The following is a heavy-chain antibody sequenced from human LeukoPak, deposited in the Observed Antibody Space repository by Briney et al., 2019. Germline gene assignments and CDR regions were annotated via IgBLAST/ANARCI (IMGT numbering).Heavy chain of an antibody. J-gene: IGHJ6*02. CDR2: MNPNSGNT. Sequence: GASVKVSCKASGYTFTSYDINWVRQATGQGLEWMGWMNPNSGNTGYAQKFQGRVTMTRNTSISTAYMELSSLRSEDTAVYYCARGRWVQLERTLYYYYGMDVWGQGTTVTVSS. V-gene: IGHV1-8*01. CDR3: ARGRWVQLERTLYYYYGMDV. CDR1: GYTFTSYD. D-gene: IGHD1-1*01.